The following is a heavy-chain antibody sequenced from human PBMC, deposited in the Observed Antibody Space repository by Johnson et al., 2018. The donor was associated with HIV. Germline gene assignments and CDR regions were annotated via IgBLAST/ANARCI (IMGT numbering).Heavy chain of an antibody. CDR3: AKVGIAAAEGAFDI. D-gene: IGHD6-13*01. J-gene: IGHJ3*02. CDR1: GFTFSSYG. CDR2: IWYDGSNN. Sequence: QVQLVESGGGVVQPGRSLRLSCAASGFTFSSYGMHWVRQAPGKGLEWVAVIWYDGSNNYYADSVKGRFTISRDNSKNTLYLQMNSLRAEDTAVYYCAKVGIAAAEGAFDIWGQGTMVTVSS. V-gene: IGHV3-33*06.